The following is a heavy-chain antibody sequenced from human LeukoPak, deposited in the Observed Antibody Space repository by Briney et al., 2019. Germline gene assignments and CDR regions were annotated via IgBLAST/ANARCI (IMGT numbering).Heavy chain of an antibody. CDR2: IKSKTDGGTT. Sequence: GGSLRLSCIASGFTFGDYAMDWVRQAPGKGLEWVGRIKSKTDGGTTDYAAPVKGRFTISRDDSKNTLYLQMNSLKTEDTAVYYCTTRSRIAARVDYWGQGTLVTVSS. D-gene: IGHD6-6*01. V-gene: IGHV3-15*01. CDR3: TTRSRIAARVDY. CDR1: GFTFGDYA. J-gene: IGHJ4*02.